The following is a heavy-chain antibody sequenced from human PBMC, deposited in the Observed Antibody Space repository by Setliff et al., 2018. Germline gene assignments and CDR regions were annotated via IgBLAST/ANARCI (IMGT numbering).Heavy chain of an antibody. V-gene: IGHV1-69*13. CDR1: GGTFSSYA. CDR2: IIPICGTA. Sequence: GASVKVSCKASGGTFSSYAISWVRQAPGPGLEWMGGIIPICGTATYAQKFQGRVTITADESTSTAYMEMSSLTSEDTAGYYCAREDGTYYNFWSGYYSPLDYWGQGTLVTSPQ. CDR3: AREDGTYYNFWSGYYSPLDY. D-gene: IGHD3-3*01. J-gene: IGHJ4*02.